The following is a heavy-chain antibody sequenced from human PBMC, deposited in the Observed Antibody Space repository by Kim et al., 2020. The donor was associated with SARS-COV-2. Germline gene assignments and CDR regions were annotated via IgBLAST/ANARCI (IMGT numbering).Heavy chain of an antibody. CDR3: AKDYSGSGSYYSYFDY. J-gene: IGHJ4*02. V-gene: IGHV3-30*02. Sequence: SVKGRFTISRDNSKNTLYLQMNSLRAEDTAVFYCAKDYSGSGSYYSYFDYWGQGTLVTVSS. D-gene: IGHD3-10*01.